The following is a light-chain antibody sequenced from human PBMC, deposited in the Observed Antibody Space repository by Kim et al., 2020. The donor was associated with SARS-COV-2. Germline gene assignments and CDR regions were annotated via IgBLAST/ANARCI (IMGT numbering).Light chain of an antibody. V-gene: IGLV3-21*04. CDR3: QVWDSSNDHYV. J-gene: IGLJ1*01. Sequence: APGKMARITCGGNNIGGKSVHWYQQKPGQAPVLVIYHVGDRPSGIPEQFSGSNSGDTATLTISSVEAGNEADYYCQVWDSSNDHYVFGPGTKVTVL. CDR1: NIGGKS. CDR2: HVG.